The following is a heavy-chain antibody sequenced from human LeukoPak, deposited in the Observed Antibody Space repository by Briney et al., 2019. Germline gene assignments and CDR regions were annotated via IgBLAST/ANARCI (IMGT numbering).Heavy chain of an antibody. CDR3: ARRRYSWSSQHFDY. V-gene: IGHV4-34*01. J-gene: IGHJ4*02. CDR2: INHSGTT. D-gene: IGHD1-26*01. CDR1: GGSFSGYY. Sequence: PSETLSLTCAVYGGSFSGYYWSWIRQPPGKGLEWIGEINHSGTTNYNPSLKSRVTMSVATSKKQFSLKLTSVAAEDTAVYYCARRRYSWSSQHFDYWGQGTLVTVSS.